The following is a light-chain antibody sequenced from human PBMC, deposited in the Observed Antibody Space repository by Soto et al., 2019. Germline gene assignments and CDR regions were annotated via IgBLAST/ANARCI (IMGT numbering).Light chain of an antibody. CDR2: GAS. CDR3: QQYGNSRA. V-gene: IGKV3-20*01. CDR1: QSVSTSY. Sequence: IVLTQSPGTLSLSPGERATLSCRASQSVSTSYLAWYQQKPGQAPRLLIYGASSRATGIPDRFSGGGSGTDFTLTISRLESEDFAVYYCQQYGNSRAFGQGTKV. J-gene: IGKJ1*01.